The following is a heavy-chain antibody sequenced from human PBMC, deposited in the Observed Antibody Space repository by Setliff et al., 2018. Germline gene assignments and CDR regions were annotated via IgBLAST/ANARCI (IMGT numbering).Heavy chain of an antibody. CDR2: IDPKSGRT. D-gene: IGHD3-16*01. CDR1: GYSFTTHY. Sequence: ASVKVSCKTFGYSFTTHYIHWMRQAPGQGLEWVGWIDPKSGRTKYAVKFQGRVTMTRDTSSSTIYMEVNSLTSDDTAVYFCAKQGDLAFDYWGQGTQVTVSS. J-gene: IGHJ4*02. V-gene: IGHV1-2*02. CDR3: AKQGDLAFDY.